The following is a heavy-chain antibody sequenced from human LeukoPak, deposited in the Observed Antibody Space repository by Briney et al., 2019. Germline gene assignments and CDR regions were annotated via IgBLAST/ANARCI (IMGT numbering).Heavy chain of an antibody. D-gene: IGHD3-3*01. Sequence: PSETLSLTCAVYGGSFSGYYWSWIHQPPGKGLEWIGEINHSGSTNYNPSLKSRVTISVDTSKNQFSLKLSSVTAADTAVYYCARGSNGVLEWLSFDYWGQGTLVTVSS. CDR3: ARGSNGVLEWLSFDY. CDR1: GGSFSGYY. J-gene: IGHJ4*02. CDR2: INHSGST. V-gene: IGHV4-34*01.